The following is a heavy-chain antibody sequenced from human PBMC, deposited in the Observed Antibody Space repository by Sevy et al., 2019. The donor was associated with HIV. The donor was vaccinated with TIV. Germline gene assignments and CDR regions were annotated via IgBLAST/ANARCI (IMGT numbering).Heavy chain of an antibody. CDR3: ARDPIFGVVIISSRGGMDV. D-gene: IGHD3-3*01. CDR2: INPNSGGT. Sequence: ASVKVSCKASGYTFTGYYMHWVRQAPGQGLEWMGWINPNSGGTNYAQKFQGRVTMTRDTSISTAYMELGRLRSDDTAVYYCARDPIFGVVIISSRGGMDVWGQGTTVTVSS. CDR1: GYTFTGYY. J-gene: IGHJ6*02. V-gene: IGHV1-2*02.